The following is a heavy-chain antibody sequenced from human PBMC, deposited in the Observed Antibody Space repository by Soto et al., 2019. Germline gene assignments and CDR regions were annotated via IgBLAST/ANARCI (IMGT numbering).Heavy chain of an antibody. CDR1: GGSISSYY. D-gene: IGHD3-10*01. Sequence: PSETLSLTCTVSGGSISSYYWSWIRQPPGKGLEWIGYIYYSGSTNYNPSLKSRVTISVDTSKNQFSLKLSSVTAADTAVYYCARLGITMVRGDNLPYYYYGMDVWGQGTTVTVSS. CDR3: ARLGITMVRGDNLPYYYYGMDV. V-gene: IGHV4-59*08. CDR2: IYYSGST. J-gene: IGHJ6*02.